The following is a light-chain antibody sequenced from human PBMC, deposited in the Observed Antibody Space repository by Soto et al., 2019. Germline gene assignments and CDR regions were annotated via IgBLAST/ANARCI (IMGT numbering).Light chain of an antibody. CDR3: SSYTSSTALE. CDR1: SSDVGGYNY. Sequence: QSALTQPASESGSPGQSITISCTGTSSDVGGYNYVSWYQQHPGKAPKLMIYDVNNRPSGVSNRFSGSKSGNTASLTISGLQAEDEADYYCSSYTSSTALEFGGGTKLTVL. J-gene: IGLJ2*01. V-gene: IGLV2-14*03. CDR2: DVN.